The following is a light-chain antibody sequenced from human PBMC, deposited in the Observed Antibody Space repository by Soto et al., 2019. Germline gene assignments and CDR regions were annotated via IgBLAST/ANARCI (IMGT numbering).Light chain of an antibody. V-gene: IGKV3-15*01. CDR2: GAS. CDR3: QQYNNWPRT. J-gene: IGKJ1*01. CDR1: QSVSSN. Sequence: EIVMPQSPATLSVSPGERATLSCRASQSVSSNLAWYQQKPGQAPRLLIYGASTRATGIPARFSGSGSGTEFTLTISSLQSEDFAVYYGQQYNNWPRTFGQGTKVDI.